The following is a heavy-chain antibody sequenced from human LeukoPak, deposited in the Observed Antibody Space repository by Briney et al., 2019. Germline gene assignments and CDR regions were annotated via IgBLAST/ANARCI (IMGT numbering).Heavy chain of an antibody. J-gene: IGHJ5*02. V-gene: IGHV1-69*06. Sequence: SVKVSCKTSGGTFSSYAISWVRQAPGQGLEWMGGIIPIFGTANYAQKFQGRVTITADKSTSTAYMELSSLRSEDTAVYYCARGGLLWFGELPRWFDPWGQGTLVTVSS. CDR2: IIPIFGTA. CDR1: GGTFSSYA. D-gene: IGHD3-10*01. CDR3: ARGGLLWFGELPRWFDP.